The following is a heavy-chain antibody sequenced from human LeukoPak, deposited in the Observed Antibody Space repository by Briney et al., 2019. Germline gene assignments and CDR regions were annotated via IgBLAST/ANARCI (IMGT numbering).Heavy chain of an antibody. CDR3: AKGTYLRYFHY. Sequence: RGSLRLSCAASGFTFSSYGMHWVRQAPGKGLEWVAVISYDGSNKYYADSVKGRFTISRDNSKNTLYLQMNSLRAEDTAVYYCAKGTYLRYFHYWGQGTLVTVSS. J-gene: IGHJ4*02. D-gene: IGHD3-9*01. V-gene: IGHV3-30*18. CDR2: ISYDGSNK. CDR1: GFTFSSYG.